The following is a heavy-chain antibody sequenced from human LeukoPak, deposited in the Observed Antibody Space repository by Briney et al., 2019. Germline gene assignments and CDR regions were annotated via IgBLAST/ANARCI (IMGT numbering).Heavy chain of an antibody. CDR3: ARDPLGYSSSYDAFDI. Sequence: GGSLRLSCAASGFTFSSYSMNWVRQAPGKGLEWVSYISSSSSTIYYAASVKGRFTISRDNAKNSLYLQMNSLRAEHTAVYYCARDPLGYSSSYDAFDIWGQGTMVTVSS. CDR2: ISSSSSTI. V-gene: IGHV3-48*01. CDR1: GFTFSSYS. D-gene: IGHD6-13*01. J-gene: IGHJ3*02.